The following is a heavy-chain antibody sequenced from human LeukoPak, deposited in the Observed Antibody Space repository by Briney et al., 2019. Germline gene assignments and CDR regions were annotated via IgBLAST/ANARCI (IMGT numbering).Heavy chain of an antibody. J-gene: IGHJ6*03. D-gene: IGHD3-9*01. Sequence: GGSLRLSCAASGFTFSSYSMNWVRQAPGKGLEWVSYISSSSSTIYYADSVKGRFTISRDNAKNSLYLQMNSLRAEDTAVYYCARGGFDWLLFNYYYYMDVWGKGTTVTISS. V-gene: IGHV3-48*01. CDR3: ARGGFDWLLFNYYYYMDV. CDR2: ISSSSSTI. CDR1: GFTFSSYS.